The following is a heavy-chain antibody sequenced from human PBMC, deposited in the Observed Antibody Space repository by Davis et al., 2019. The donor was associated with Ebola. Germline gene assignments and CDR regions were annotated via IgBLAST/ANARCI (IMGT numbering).Heavy chain of an antibody. Sequence: PSETLSLTCTVSGGSISSYYWSWIRQPPGKGLEWIGYIYYSGSTNYNPSLKSRVTISVDTSKNQFSLKLSSVTAADTALYFCARINSGYPGVSWGQGILVTVSS. V-gene: IGHV4-59*08. D-gene: IGHD5-12*01. CDR3: ARINSGYPGVS. CDR2: IYYSGST. J-gene: IGHJ5*02. CDR1: GGSISSYY.